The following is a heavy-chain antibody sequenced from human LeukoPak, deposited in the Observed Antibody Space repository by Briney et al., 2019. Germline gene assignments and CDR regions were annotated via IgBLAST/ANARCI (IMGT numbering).Heavy chain of an antibody. D-gene: IGHD6-13*01. V-gene: IGHV4-34*01. CDR2: INHSGST. J-gene: IGHJ4*02. CDR1: GGSFSGYY. Sequence: SETLSLTCAVYGGSFSGYYWSWIRQPPGKGLEWIGEINHSGSTNYNPSLKSRVTMSVDTSKNQFSLKLSSVTAADTAVYYCARSSRSWSTSDYWGQGTLVTVSS. CDR3: ARSSRSWSTSDY.